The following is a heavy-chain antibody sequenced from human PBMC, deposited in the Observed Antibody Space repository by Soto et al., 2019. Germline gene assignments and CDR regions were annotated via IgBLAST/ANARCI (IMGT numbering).Heavy chain of an antibody. D-gene: IGHD6-13*01. V-gene: IGHV3-33*01. CDR3: ARENSPAGMDV. J-gene: IGHJ6*02. Sequence: LRLSCAASGFTFSSYGMHWVRQAPGKGLEWVAVIWYDGSNKYYADSVKGRFTISRDNAKNSLHLQMNSLRAEDTAVYYCARENSPAGMDVWAQGTTVTVSS. CDR1: GFTFSSYG. CDR2: IWYDGSNK.